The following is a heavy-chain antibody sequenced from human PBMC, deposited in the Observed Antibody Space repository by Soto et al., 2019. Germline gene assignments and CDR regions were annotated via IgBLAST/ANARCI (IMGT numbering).Heavy chain of an antibody. Sequence: GGSLRLSCAASGFTFSTYAMGWVRQAPGKGPEWVAGIGGSGGSTYNADSVKGRFTISRDNSKNTLYLQMNSLRAEDTAVYYCAKTAEAVAGTVYGYWGQGTLVTVSS. D-gene: IGHD6-19*01. J-gene: IGHJ4*02. CDR3: AKTAEAVAGTVYGY. CDR2: IGGSGGST. CDR1: GFTFSTYA. V-gene: IGHV3-23*01.